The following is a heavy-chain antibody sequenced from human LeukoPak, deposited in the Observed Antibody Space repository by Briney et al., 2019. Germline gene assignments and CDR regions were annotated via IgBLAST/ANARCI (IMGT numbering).Heavy chain of an antibody. CDR2: INHSGST. Sequence: SETLSLTCAVYGGSFSGYYWSWIRQPPGKGLEWIGEINHSGSTYYNPSLKSRVTISIDTSKNQFSLKLSSVTAADTAVYYCARNQYGSGSPLFDYWGQGTLVTVSS. J-gene: IGHJ4*02. V-gene: IGHV4-34*01. CDR1: GGSFSGYY. CDR3: ARNQYGSGSPLFDY. D-gene: IGHD3-10*01.